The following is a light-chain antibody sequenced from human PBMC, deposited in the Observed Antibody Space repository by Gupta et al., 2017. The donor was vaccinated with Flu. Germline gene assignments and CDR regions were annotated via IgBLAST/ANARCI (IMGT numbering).Light chain of an antibody. V-gene: IGLV3-10*01. Sequence: SSALTQPPSVSVSPGQTARITCSGDALPKKYAYWYHPKPCHAPVLLIHEDSKRPARIPESFSGSRAGTMATFTISGAQGEEEADYYCYSTDSSGRGVFGGGTKLTVL. CDR3: YSTDSSGRGV. J-gene: IGLJ3*02. CDR2: EDS. CDR1: ALPKKY.